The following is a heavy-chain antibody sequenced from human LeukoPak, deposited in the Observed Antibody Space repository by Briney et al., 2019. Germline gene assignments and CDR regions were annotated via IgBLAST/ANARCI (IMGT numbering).Heavy chain of an antibody. Sequence: SETLSLTCTVSGGSISSSYWSWIRQPPRKGLEWIGYIYYSGSTNYNPSLKSRVTISVDTSKNQFSLKLSSVTAADTAVYYCAREEAYYYDSSGYYPLYFDYWGQGTLVTVSS. D-gene: IGHD3-22*01. J-gene: IGHJ4*02. CDR2: IYYSGST. V-gene: IGHV4-59*12. CDR3: AREEAYYYDSSGYYPLYFDY. CDR1: GGSISSSY.